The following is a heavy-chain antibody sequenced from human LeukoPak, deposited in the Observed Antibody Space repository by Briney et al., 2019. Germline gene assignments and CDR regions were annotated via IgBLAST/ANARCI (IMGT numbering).Heavy chain of an antibody. V-gene: IGHV4-39*01. CDR2: IYYSGST. Sequence: SETLSLTCAVYGGSFSGYYWGWVRQPPGKGLEWIGSIYYSGSTYYNPSLKSRVTISVDTSKNQFSLKLSSVTAADTAVYYCARRLIAAAGTTSGDYWGQGTLVTVSS. J-gene: IGHJ4*02. CDR1: GGSFSGYY. D-gene: IGHD6-13*01. CDR3: ARRLIAAAGTTSGDY.